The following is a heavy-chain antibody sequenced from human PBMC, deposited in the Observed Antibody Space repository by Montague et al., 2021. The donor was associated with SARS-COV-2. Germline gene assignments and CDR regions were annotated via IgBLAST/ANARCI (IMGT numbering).Heavy chain of an antibody. CDR3: ARHVGRGPGGMEWFDP. Sequence: SETLSLTCTVSGGSIITSNYYWGWLRQPPGQGLEWIGSGDYSGSISYNPSLTSRVTISVDTSKNQFSLKLTSVTAADTAVYYCARHVGRGPGGMEWFDPWGQGTLVTVSS. J-gene: IGHJ5*02. CDR1: GGSIITSNYY. CDR2: GDYSGSI. D-gene: IGHD2-15*01. V-gene: IGHV4-39*01.